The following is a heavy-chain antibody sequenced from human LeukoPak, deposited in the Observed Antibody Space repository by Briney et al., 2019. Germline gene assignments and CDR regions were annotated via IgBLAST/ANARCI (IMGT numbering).Heavy chain of an antibody. D-gene: IGHD1-26*01. V-gene: IGHV3-23*01. Sequence: GGSLRLSCIASGFTFSSYAMGWVRQAPGKGLDWVSAISGSGVTTHYAGSVQGRFSISRDNSKNTLYLQMNSLRVEDTALYYCVKKVVVGAASPYSDFQDWGQGTLVTVSS. J-gene: IGHJ1*01. CDR2: ISGSGVTT. CDR3: VKKVVVGAASPYSDFQD. CDR1: GFTFSSYA.